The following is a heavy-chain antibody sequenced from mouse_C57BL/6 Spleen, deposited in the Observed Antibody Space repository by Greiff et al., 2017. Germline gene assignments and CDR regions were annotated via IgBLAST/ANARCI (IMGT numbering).Heavy chain of an antibody. Sequence: QVQLQQSGAELVKPGASVKISCKASGYAFSSYWMNWVKQRPGKGLEWIGQIYPGDGDTNYNGKFKGKATLTADKSSSTAYMQLSSLTSEDSAVYFCARDGSSYQGYFDYWGQGTTLTVSS. CDR2: IYPGDGDT. CDR3: ARDGSSYQGYFDY. CDR1: GYAFSSYW. J-gene: IGHJ2*01. V-gene: IGHV1-80*01. D-gene: IGHD1-1*01.